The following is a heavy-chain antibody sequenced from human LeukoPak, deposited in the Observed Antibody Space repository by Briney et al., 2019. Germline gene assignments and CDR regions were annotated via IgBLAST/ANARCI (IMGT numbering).Heavy chain of an antibody. V-gene: IGHV4-59*12. Sequence: PSETLSLTCTVSGGSISSYYWSWIRQPPGKGLEWIGYIHYSGSTNYNPSLKSRVTISVDTSKNQFSLKLSSVTAADTAVYYCARDQATSGVDYWGQGTLVTVSS. CDR1: GGSISSYY. D-gene: IGHD5-24*01. CDR3: ARDQATSGVDY. CDR2: IHYSGST. J-gene: IGHJ4*02.